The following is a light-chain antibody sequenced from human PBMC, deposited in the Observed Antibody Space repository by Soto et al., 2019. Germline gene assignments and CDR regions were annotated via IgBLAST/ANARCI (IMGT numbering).Light chain of an antibody. CDR3: QQYNNWPPLT. V-gene: IGKV3-15*01. Sequence: ELVMTQSPATLSVSPGERATLSCRASQSVSSNLAWYQQKPGQAPRPLIYGASTRTTGIPARFSGSVSGTEFTLTISSLQSEDFAVYYCQQYNNWPPLTFGGGTKVEIK. CDR2: GAS. CDR1: QSVSSN. J-gene: IGKJ4*01.